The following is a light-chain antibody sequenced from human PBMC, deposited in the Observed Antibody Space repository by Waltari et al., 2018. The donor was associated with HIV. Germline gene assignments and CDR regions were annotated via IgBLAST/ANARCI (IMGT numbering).Light chain of an antibody. CDR2: YNR. CDR3: QVWDSTSDQVV. Sequence: SYVLTQPPSVSVAPGKTARITCAGDSIGSKRMHWYQQKPGQAPVLVIYYNRDRPAGIPERLSGFTSGNSATLTISRVEAGDEADYYCQVWDSTSDQVVFGGGTKLTVL. V-gene: IGLV3-21*04. J-gene: IGLJ2*01. CDR1: SIGSKR.